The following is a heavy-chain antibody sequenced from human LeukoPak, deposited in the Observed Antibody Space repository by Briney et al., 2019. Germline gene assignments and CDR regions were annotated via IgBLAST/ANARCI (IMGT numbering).Heavy chain of an antibody. CDR1: GFTFSSYE. Sequence: GGSLRLSCAASGFTFSSYEMNLVRQAPGKGLVLVSYISSSGSTIYYADSVKGRFTISRDNAKNSLYLQMNSLRAEDTAVYYCARVRSSGIYARSKYFQHWGQGTLVTVSS. D-gene: IGHD6-19*01. CDR3: ARVRSSGIYARSKYFQH. J-gene: IGHJ1*01. CDR2: ISSSGSTI. V-gene: IGHV3-48*03.